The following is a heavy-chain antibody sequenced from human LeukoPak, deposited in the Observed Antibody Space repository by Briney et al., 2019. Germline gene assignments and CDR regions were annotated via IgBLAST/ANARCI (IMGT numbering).Heavy chain of an antibody. CDR1: GYSFTNYW. V-gene: IGHV5-51*01. Sequence: GESLKISCKGSGYSFTNYWIGWVRQMPGKGLEWMGIVYPGDSATRYSPSFQGQVTISADRSITTAYLQWSSLKASDTAMYYCVRFAFGSDFFPGHYWGQGTRVTVSS. CDR2: VYPGDSAT. J-gene: IGHJ4*02. CDR3: VRFAFGSDFFPGHY. D-gene: IGHD3/OR15-3a*01.